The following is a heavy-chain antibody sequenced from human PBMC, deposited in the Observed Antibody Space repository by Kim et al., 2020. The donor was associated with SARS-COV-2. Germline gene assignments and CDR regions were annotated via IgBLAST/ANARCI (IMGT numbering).Heavy chain of an antibody. CDR3: ARGLQVRGVIITHSGWVDV. V-gene: IGHV4-34*01. CDR1: GGSFSGYY. CDR2: INHSGST. Sequence: SETLSLTCAVYGGSFSGYYWSWIRQPPGKGLEWIGEINHSGSTNYNPSLKSRVTISVDTSKNQFSLKLSSVTAADTAVYYCARGLQVRGVIITHSGWVDVWGQGTTVTVSS. J-gene: IGHJ6*02. D-gene: IGHD3-10*01.